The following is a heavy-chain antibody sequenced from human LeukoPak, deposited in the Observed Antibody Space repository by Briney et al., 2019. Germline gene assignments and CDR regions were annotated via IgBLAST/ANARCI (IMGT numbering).Heavy chain of an antibody. CDR1: GGTFSSYA. CDR2: IIPIFGTA. D-gene: IGHD3-10*01. J-gene: IGHJ5*02. Sequence: SVKVSCKASGGTFSSYAISWVRQAPGQGLEWMGRIIPIFGTANYAQKFQGRVTITTDESTSPAYMELSSLRSEDTAVYYCAQDLSVVRGVNNWFDPWGQGTLVTVSS. CDR3: AQDLSVVRGVNNWFDP. V-gene: IGHV1-69*05.